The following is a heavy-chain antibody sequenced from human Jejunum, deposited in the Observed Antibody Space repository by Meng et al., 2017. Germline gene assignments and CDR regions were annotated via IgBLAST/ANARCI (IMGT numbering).Heavy chain of an antibody. CDR3: ARALVRGPITYAFDI. D-gene: IGHD3-10*01. Sequence: GESLKISCAASGFPFTSYNMNWVRQAPGKGLEWVASSSGRTSYTYYADSVTGRFTISRDNAKSLVYLQMNSLGAEDTAVYYCARALVRGPITYAFDIWGPGTMVTVSS. CDR1: GFPFTSYN. CDR2: SSGRTSYT. V-gene: IGHV3-21*06. J-gene: IGHJ3*02.